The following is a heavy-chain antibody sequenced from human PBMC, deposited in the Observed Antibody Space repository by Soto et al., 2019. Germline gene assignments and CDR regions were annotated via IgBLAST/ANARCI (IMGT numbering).Heavy chain of an antibody. CDR2: ISWNSGSI. Sequence: PGRSLRLSCAASGFTFSSYSMNWVRQAPGKGLEWVSGISWNSGSIGYADSVKGRFTISRDNAKNSLYLQMNSLRAEDTALYYWAKDMGSSYEFSYWGQGTLVTVSS. J-gene: IGHJ4*02. CDR1: GFTFSSYS. V-gene: IGHV3-9*01. CDR3: AKDMGSSYEFSY. D-gene: IGHD6-13*01.